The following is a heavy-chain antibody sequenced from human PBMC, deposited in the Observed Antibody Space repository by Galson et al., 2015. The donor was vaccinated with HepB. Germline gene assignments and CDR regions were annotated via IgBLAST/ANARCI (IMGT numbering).Heavy chain of an antibody. D-gene: IGHD6-13*01. Sequence: SLRLSCAASGFTFNNYWMSWVRQAPGKGLVWVSRTNSDGGSTNFADSVRGRFITSRDNAKNTLYLQMSSLRAEDTAVYYCVKDSAQQLVPGFDYWGQGTLVTVSS. CDR2: TNSDGGST. CDR1: GFTFNNYW. CDR3: VKDSAQQLVPGFDY. V-gene: IGHV3-74*01. J-gene: IGHJ4*02.